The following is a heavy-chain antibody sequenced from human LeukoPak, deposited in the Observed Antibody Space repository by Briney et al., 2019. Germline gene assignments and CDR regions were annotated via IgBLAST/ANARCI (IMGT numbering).Heavy chain of an antibody. Sequence: KSSETLSPTCTVSGGSVSSGSYYWSWIRQPPGKGLEWIGYISYSGSTNYNPSLKSRLTMSVDRSKNQFSLKLSSVTAADTAVYYCATDRLYRGYSYGFDYWGQGTLVTVSS. J-gene: IGHJ4*02. CDR1: GGSVSSGSYY. V-gene: IGHV4-61*01. D-gene: IGHD5-18*01. CDR3: ATDRLYRGYSYGFDY. CDR2: ISYSGST.